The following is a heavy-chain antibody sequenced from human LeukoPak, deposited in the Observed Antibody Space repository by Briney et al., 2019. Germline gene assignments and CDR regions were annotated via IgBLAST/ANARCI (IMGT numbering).Heavy chain of an antibody. V-gene: IGHV4-38-2*02. CDR2: MFHAGNT. CDR3: ARGRSPGYSAHDGIDP. Sequence: KPSETLSLTSSVSGYSISSGHYWGWIRQPPGKGLEWIGSMFHAGNTYYNPSLMTRVTMSVDTSKNQFSLKLSSVTASGTAVYFCARGRSPGYSAHDGIDPWGQGTLVTVSA. CDR1: GYSISSGHY. J-gene: IGHJ5*02. D-gene: IGHD5-12*01.